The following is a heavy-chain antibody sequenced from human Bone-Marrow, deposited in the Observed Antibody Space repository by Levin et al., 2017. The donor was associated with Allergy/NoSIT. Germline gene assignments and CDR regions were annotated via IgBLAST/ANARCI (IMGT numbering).Heavy chain of an antibody. V-gene: IGHV3-23*01. J-gene: IGHJ5*02. Sequence: PGGSLRLSCAASGYSFSNYAMTWVRQAPGKGLEWVSSIRDDGGDTYYADSVKGRFTISRDNSKNTLYLQMSTLRVEDTAIYFCAKVAITSDILRWFDRWGQGTLVTVSS. D-gene: IGHD3-9*01. CDR2: IRDDGGDT. CDR3: AKVAITSDILRWFDR. CDR1: GYSFSNYA.